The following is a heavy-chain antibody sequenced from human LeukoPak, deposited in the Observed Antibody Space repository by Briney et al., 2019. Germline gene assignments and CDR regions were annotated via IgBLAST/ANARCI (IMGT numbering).Heavy chain of an antibody. J-gene: IGHJ4*02. D-gene: IGHD3-3*01. V-gene: IGHV4-61*02. CDR1: GGSVSSGNYY. CDR2: VYTSGGT. Sequence: SQTLSLTCTVSGGSVSSGNYYWSWIRQPAGKGLEWIGRVYTSGGTNYIPSLKSRITISVDTSKNQFSLRLSSVTAADTAVYYCARSKEWLSPMLDYWGQGTLVTVSS. CDR3: ARSKEWLSPMLDY.